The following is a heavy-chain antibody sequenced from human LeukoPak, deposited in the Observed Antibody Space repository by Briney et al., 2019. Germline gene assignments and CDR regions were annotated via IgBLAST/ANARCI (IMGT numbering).Heavy chain of an antibody. CDR2: INPNSGGT. Sequence: ASVKVSCKASGYTFTDYYMHWVRQAPGQGLEWMGWINPNSGGTNYAQKFQGRVTITRDTSISIAYMELSRLRSDDTAVYYCASKGSGYCRSTNCQGAFDIWGQGTMVTVSS. V-gene: IGHV1-2*02. CDR3: ASKGSGYCRSTNCQGAFDI. CDR1: GYTFTDYY. D-gene: IGHD2-2*01. J-gene: IGHJ3*02.